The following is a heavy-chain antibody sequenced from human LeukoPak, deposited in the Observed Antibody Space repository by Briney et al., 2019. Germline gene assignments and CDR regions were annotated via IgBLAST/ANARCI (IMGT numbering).Heavy chain of an antibody. J-gene: IGHJ4*02. CDR1: GFTFSSYA. CDR3: ARDPDDYVWGSYRYSRRLDY. V-gene: IGHV3-30-3*01. Sequence: GRSLRLSCAASGFTFSSYAMHWVRQAPGKGLEWVAVISYDGSNKYYADSVKGRFTISRDNSENTLYLQMNSLRAEDTAVYYCARDPDDYVWGSYRYSRRLDYWGQGTLVTVSS. CDR2: ISYDGSNK. D-gene: IGHD3-16*02.